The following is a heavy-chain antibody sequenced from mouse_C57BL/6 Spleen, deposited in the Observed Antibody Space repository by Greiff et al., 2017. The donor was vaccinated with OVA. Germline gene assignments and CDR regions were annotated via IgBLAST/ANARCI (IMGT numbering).Heavy chain of an antibody. J-gene: IGHJ4*01. D-gene: IGHD1-1*01. CDR1: GYAFSSSW. V-gene: IGHV1-82*01. CDR3: ARFDYGYYAMDY. CDR2: SYPGDGDT. Sequence: VKLMESGPELVKPGASVKISCKASGYAFSSSWMNWVKQRPGKGLEWIGRSYPGDGDTNYNGKFKGKATLTADKSSSTAYMQLSSLTSEDSAVYFCARFDYGYYAMDYWGQGTSVTVSS.